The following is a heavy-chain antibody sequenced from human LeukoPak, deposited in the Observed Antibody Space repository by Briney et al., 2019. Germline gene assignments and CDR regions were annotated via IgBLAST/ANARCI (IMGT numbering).Heavy chain of an antibody. V-gene: IGHV4-59*12. Sequence: SETLSLTCAVSGGSINNYYWTWIRQPPGKGLEWIGYIFYTGSTNYSPSLKSRVTMSVDASKNQFSLKLSSVTAADTAVYFCARNGCSSGICKTEWGQGTLVIVSS. J-gene: IGHJ4*02. CDR2: IFYTGST. D-gene: IGHD2-2*01. CDR1: GGSINNYY. CDR3: ARNGCSSGICKTE.